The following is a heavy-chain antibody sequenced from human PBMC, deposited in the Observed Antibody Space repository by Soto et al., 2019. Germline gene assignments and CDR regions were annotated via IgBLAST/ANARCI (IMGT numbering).Heavy chain of an antibody. CDR1: GFTFSSYG. Sequence: SVGSLRLSCAASGFTFSSYGMHWVRQAPGKGLEWVAVISYDGSNKYYADSVKGRFTISRDNSKNTLYLQMNSLRAEDTAVYYCAKDLSSGTFIYYFDYWGQGTLVTVSS. D-gene: IGHD1-1*01. CDR2: ISYDGSNK. CDR3: AKDLSSGTFIYYFDY. V-gene: IGHV3-30*18. J-gene: IGHJ4*02.